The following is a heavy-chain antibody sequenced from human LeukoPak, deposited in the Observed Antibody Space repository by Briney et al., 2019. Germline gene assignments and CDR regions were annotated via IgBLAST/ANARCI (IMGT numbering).Heavy chain of an antibody. CDR2: IGVFNGNR. J-gene: IGHJ4*02. CDR1: GGTFSSYA. CDR3: GRDWDWHVQF. V-gene: IGHV1-18*01. D-gene: IGHD1-26*01. Sequence: VASVKVSCKASGGTFSSYAISWVRQAPGQGLEWIGWIGVFNGNRNYAKSVQGRITLTADTSTNTTYMELRSLTSDDTAVYFCGRDWDWHVQFWGQGTLITVSS.